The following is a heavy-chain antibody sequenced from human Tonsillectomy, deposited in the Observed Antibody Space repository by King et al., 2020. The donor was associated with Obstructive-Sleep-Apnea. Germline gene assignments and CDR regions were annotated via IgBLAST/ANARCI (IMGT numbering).Heavy chain of an antibody. D-gene: IGHD2-2*01. CDR2: IRYDGSNQ. Sequence: VQLVESGGGVVQPGRSLRLSCAASGFTFINYGMHWVRQAPGKGLEWVAFIRYDGSNQYYADSVKGRFTISRDNSKNTLYLQMNSLRAEDTAVYYCAKAGDIVVVPAAMMLPYYYYGMDVWVQGTTVTVSS. CDR1: GFTFINYG. J-gene: IGHJ6*02. V-gene: IGHV3-30*02. CDR3: AKAGDIVVVPAAMMLPYYYYGMDV.